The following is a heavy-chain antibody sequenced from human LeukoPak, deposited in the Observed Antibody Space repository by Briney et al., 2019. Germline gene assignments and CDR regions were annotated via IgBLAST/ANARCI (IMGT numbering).Heavy chain of an antibody. J-gene: IGHJ6*03. CDR3: ARGVAGVYFYYYMDV. CDR2: INPSGGTT. Sequence: ASVKVSCKASGYTFTSYHMHWVRQAPGQGLEWMGIINPSGGTTNYAQKFRGRVTMTRDMSTSTVYMELSSLRSEDTAVYYCARGVAGVYFYYYMDVWGKGTTVTVSS. V-gene: IGHV1-46*01. CDR1: GYTFTSYH. D-gene: IGHD1-14*01.